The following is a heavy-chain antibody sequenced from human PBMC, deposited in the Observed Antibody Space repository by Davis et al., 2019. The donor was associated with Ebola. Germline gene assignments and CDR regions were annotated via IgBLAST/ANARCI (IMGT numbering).Heavy chain of an antibody. J-gene: IGHJ4*02. CDR1: ADTFTELS. CDR2: FNREDGET. V-gene: IGHV1-24*01. D-gene: IGHD3-10*01. CDR3: TVGGIGGMGDY. Sequence: AASVKVSCKVSADTFTELSMHWVRQAPGKGLEWMGSFNREDGETIYAQKFQGRVTMTEDTSTDTAYMELSSLRSEDTAVYYCTVGGIGGMGDYWGQGTLVTVSS.